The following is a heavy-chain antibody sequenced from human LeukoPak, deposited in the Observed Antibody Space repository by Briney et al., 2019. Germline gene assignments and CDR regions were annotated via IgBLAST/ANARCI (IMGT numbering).Heavy chain of an antibody. CDR3: ARDRGPYYYDSSGSVLYGMDV. V-gene: IGHV4-31*03. J-gene: IGHJ6*02. CDR1: GGSISSGGYY. D-gene: IGHD3-22*01. Sequence: SETLSLTCTVSGGSISSGGYYWSWIRQHPGKGLEWIGYIYYSGSTYYNPSLKSRVTISVDTSKNQFSLKLTSVTAADTAVYYCARDRGPYYYDSSGSVLYGMDVWGQGTTVTVSS. CDR2: IYYSGST.